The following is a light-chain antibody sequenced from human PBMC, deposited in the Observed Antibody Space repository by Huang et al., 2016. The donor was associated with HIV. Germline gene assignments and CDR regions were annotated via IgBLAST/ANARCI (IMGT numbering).Light chain of an antibody. CDR1: QSVSSSY. CDR3: QQYGSSPWT. V-gene: IGKV3-20*01. J-gene: IGKJ1*01. Sequence: EIVLRQSPGTLSLSPGERATLSCRASQSVSSSYLAWYQQRPGQAPRRLSYGATSRATGIPDRFSGSGSGTDFTLTISRLEPEDSAVYYCQQYGSSPWTFGQGTKVEI. CDR2: GAT.